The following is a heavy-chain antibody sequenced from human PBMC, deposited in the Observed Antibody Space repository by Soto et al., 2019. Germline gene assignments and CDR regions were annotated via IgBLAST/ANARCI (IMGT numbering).Heavy chain of an antibody. V-gene: IGHV4-59*08. Sequence: QVQLQESGPGLVKPSETLSLTCTVSGDFISSHYWSWIRQPPGKGLEWIGYVYYDGKTDSSPCLKSRVTISLDTSKNQISLSLTSVTAADTAVYYCARPKGIAPAVWYFDLWGRGTLVTVSS. J-gene: IGHJ2*01. D-gene: IGHD2-15*01. CDR1: GDFISSHY. CDR2: VYYDGKT. CDR3: ARPKGIAPAVWYFDL.